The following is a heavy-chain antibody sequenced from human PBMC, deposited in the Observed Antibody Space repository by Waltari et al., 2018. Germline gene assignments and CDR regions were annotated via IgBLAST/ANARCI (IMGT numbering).Heavy chain of an antibody. CDR2: ISGGGIKT. Sequence: EVQLLEYGGGLVQPGGSLRLSCLASGFTLSNYAMTWVRQGPGKGLVWVSAISGGGIKTYYADSVKGRFTISRDNSKNTLYLQMNSLRAEDTAVYSCAMVHSLGQYDSNGQESNFDHWGQGALVTVSS. D-gene: IGHD3-16*01. J-gene: IGHJ4*02. V-gene: IGHV3-23*01. CDR3: AMVHSLGQYDSNGQESNFDH. CDR1: GFTLSNYA.